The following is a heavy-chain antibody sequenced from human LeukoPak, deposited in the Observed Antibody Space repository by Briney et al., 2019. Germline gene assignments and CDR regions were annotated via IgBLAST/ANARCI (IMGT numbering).Heavy chain of an antibody. V-gene: IGHV4-39*01. CDR3: ARRYYYDSSGYYYYFDY. J-gene: IGHJ4*02. CDR2: IYYSGST. CDR1: GGSISSSSYY. D-gene: IGHD3-22*01. Sequence: PSETLSLTCTVSGGSISSSSYYWGWIRQPPGKRLEWIGSIYYSGSTYYNPYLKSRVTISADTSKNQFSLKLSSVTAADTAVYYCARRYYYDSSGYYYYFDYWGQGTLVTVSS.